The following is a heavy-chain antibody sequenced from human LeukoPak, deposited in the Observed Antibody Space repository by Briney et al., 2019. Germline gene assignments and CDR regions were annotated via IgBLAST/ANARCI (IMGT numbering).Heavy chain of an antibody. CDR2: LDPEDGET. V-gene: IGHV1-24*01. D-gene: IGHD3-10*01. Sequence: ASVKVSCKVSGYTLTELSMHWVRQAPGKGLEWMGGLDPEDGETIYAQKFQGRVTMTEDTSTDTAYMELSSLRSEDTAVYYCATAFVITMVRGVIAWFDPWGQGTLVTVSS. J-gene: IGHJ5*02. CDR3: ATAFVITMVRGVIAWFDP. CDR1: GYTLTELS.